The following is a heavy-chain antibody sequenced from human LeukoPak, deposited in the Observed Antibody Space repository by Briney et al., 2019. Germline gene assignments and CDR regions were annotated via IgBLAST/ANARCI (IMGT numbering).Heavy chain of an antibody. D-gene: IGHD3-10*01. V-gene: IGHV4-4*07. CDR2: IYTSGST. Sequence: SETLSLTCNVSGGFINSYYWSWIRQPAGKGLEWIGRIYTSGSTNYNPSLKSRVTMSVDTSKNQFSLKLSSVTAADTAVYYCARELSMVRGVISHYYYYYMDVWGKGTTVTVSS. CDR3: ARELSMVRGVISHYYYYYMDV. J-gene: IGHJ6*03. CDR1: GGFINSYY.